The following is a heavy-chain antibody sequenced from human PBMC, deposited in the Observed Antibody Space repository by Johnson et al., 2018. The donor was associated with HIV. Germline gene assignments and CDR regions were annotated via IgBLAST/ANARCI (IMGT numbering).Heavy chain of an antibody. D-gene: IGHD3-16*01. Sequence: QVQLVESGGGLVQPGGSLRLSCAASGFTFSSYGMHWVRQAPGKGLEWVAFIRFDGSNKYYVDSVKGRFTISRDNSENTLNLQMNSLRGEDTAVYYCATSSLGWGLDGFDIWGRGTMVTVSS. CDR2: IRFDGSNK. CDR3: ATSSLGWGLDGFDI. V-gene: IGHV3-30*02. J-gene: IGHJ3*02. CDR1: GFTFSSYG.